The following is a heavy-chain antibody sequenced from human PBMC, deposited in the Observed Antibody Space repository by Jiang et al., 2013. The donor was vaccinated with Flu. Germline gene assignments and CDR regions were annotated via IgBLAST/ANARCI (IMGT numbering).Heavy chain of an antibody. CDR2: IYPGDSDT. J-gene: IGHJ3*02. V-gene: IGHV5-51*01. Sequence: RQMPGKGLEWMGIIYPGDSDTRYSPSFQGQVTISADKSISTAYLQWSSLKASDTAMYYCATSVPSGSYRHDAFDIWGQGTMVTVSS. CDR3: ATSVPSGSYRHDAFDI. D-gene: IGHD1-26*01.